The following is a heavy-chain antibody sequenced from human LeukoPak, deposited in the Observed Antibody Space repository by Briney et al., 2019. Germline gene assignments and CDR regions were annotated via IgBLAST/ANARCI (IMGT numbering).Heavy chain of an antibody. D-gene: IGHD3-16*01. CDR3: ARQDYDYVWGSFFDY. CDR2: ISAYNGNT. J-gene: IGHJ4*02. Sequence: GASVKVSCKASGYTFSSFGISWVRQAPGQGLEWMGWISAYNGNTNYTQKLQGRITMTTDTSTSTAYMELRSLRSDDTAVYYCARQDYDYVWGSFFDYWGQGTLVTVSS. V-gene: IGHV1-18*01. CDR1: GYTFSSFG.